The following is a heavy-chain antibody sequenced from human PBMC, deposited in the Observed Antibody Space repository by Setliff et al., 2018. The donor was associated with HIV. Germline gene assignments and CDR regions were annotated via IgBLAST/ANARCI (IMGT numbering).Heavy chain of an antibody. CDR2: ISGSGGST. J-gene: IGHJ4*02. D-gene: IGHD3-9*01. V-gene: IGHV3-23*01. Sequence: GSLRLSCAASEFTVSTNYMSWVRQAPVKGLEWVSAISGSGGSTYYADSVKGRFTISRDNSKNTLYLQMNSLRAEDMALYYYATLHHDVSTGRAHYFDYWGQGTLVTVSS. CDR1: EFTVSTNY. CDR3: ATLHHDVSTGRAHYFDY.